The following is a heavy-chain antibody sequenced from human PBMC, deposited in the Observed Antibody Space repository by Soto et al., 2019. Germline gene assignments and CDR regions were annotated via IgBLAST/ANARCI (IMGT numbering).Heavy chain of an antibody. CDR3: ARLYSSGWFDY. V-gene: IGHV4-39*01. CDR1: GGSITNNNYY. Sequence: QLQLQESGPGLVKPSVTLSLTCTVSGGSITNNNYYWGWIREPPGKGLEWIGSIYYSGSTYYNPSLKSRVTISVDTSKTQFSLRLSSVTAADTAVYFCARLYSSGWFDYWGQGTLVTVSS. CDR2: IYYSGST. D-gene: IGHD6-19*01. J-gene: IGHJ4*02.